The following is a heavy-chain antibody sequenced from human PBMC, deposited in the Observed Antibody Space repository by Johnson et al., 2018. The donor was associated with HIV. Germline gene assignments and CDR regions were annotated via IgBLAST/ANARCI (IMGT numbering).Heavy chain of an antibody. V-gene: IGHV3-7*03. Sequence: VQLVESGGGLVQPGGSLRLSCAASGFTFSSYWMSWVRQAPGKGLEWVANIKQDGSEKYYVDSVKGRFTISRDDAKNSLYLQMNSLRAEDTAVYYCARDLAIGGRTDAFDIWGQGTMVTVSS. D-gene: IGHD6-6*01. J-gene: IGHJ3*02. CDR3: ARDLAIGGRTDAFDI. CDR1: GFTFSSYW. CDR2: IKQDGSEK.